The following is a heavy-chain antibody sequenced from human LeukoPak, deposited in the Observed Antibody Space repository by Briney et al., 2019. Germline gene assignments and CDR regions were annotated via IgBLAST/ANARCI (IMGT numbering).Heavy chain of an antibody. Sequence: ASVKVSCKASGGTFSSYAISWVRQAPGQGLEWMGIINPSGGSTSYAQKFQGRVTMTRDMSTSTVYMELSSLRSEDTAVYYCAREMATIPEFDYWGQGTLVTVSS. CDR3: AREMATIPEFDY. D-gene: IGHD5-24*01. J-gene: IGHJ4*02. V-gene: IGHV1-46*01. CDR1: GGTFSSYA. CDR2: INPSGGST.